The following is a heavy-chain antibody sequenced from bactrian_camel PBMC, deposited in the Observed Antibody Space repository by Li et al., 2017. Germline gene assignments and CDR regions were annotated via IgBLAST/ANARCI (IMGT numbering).Heavy chain of an antibody. CDR2: ISTRGRDT. V-gene: IGHV3S40*01. Sequence: VQLVESGGGSVQAGGSLTLSCTAFEYPISDNYFAWFRQAPGKEREGDAAISTRGRDTYVSFDLKGRFAISRDNAKNTVYLQMNSLKPEDTAVYYCVRVFGGSWIFPAPSWGRGTQVTVSS. D-gene: IGHD6*01. CDR1: EYPISDNY. J-gene: IGHJ4*01. CDR3: VRVFGGSWIFPAPS.